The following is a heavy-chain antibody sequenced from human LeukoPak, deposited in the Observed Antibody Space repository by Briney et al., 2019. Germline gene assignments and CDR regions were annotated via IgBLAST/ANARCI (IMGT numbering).Heavy chain of an antibody. V-gene: IGHV3-23*01. CDR3: AKDGSWGDYYSYFYIDV. CDR1: GFTFGNYA. D-gene: IGHD3-16*01. Sequence: GGSLRLSCEVSGFTFGNYAMSWVRQAPGKGLEWISGISASGHYTYTADSLKGRFTISRDNSKNTLYLQMNSLRAEDTALYYCAKDGSWGDYYSYFYIDVWGKGTTVTVSS. CDR2: ISASGHYT. J-gene: IGHJ6*03.